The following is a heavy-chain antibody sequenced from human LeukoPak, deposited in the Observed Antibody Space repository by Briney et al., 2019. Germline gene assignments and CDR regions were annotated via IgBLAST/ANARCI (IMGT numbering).Heavy chain of an antibody. CDR1: GFNFYDYG. D-gene: IGHD3-10*02. CDR3: AELGITMIGGV. J-gene: IGHJ6*04. CDR2: INWNGDSR. Sequence: GGSLRLSCTASGFNFYDYGMTWVRHAPGKGLEWCSDINWNGDSRGYAHSVRGRFTIYRDNSKNSLYLQMNSLRAEDTAVYYCAELGITMIGGVWGKGTTVTISS. V-gene: IGHV3-20*04.